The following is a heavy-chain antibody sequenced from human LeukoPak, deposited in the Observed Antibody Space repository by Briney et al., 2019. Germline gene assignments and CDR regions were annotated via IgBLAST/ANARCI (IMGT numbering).Heavy chain of an antibody. CDR3: AKDRRPTVSGGYFDL. D-gene: IGHD3-10*01. CDR1: GFTFDDYA. J-gene: IGHJ2*01. Sequence: PGGSLRLSCAASGFTFDDYAMHWVRQAPGKGLEWVSGISWNSGHKGYADSVKGRFTISRDNAKNSLYLRMSSLRAEDTALYYCAKDRRPTVSGGYFDLWGRGTLVIVSS. V-gene: IGHV3-9*01. CDR2: ISWNSGHK.